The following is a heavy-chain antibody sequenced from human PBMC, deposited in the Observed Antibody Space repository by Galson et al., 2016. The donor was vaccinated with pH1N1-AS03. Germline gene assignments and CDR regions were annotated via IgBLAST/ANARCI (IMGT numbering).Heavy chain of an antibody. Sequence: CAISGDSVSGSRGVAWNWIRQSPSRGFEWLGRTFYWSKWSNDYAESVKSRITIDPDTSNNQFSLHLNSVTPEDTAIYFCARGKTSGFDYWGQGTPVTVSS. J-gene: IGHJ4*02. D-gene: IGHD3-10*01. CDR3: ARGKTSGFDY. V-gene: IGHV6-1*01. CDR1: GDSVSGSRGVA. CDR2: TFYWSKWSN.